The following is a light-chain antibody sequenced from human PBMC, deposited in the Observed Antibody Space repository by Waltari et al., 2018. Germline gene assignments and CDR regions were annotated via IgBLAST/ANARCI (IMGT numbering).Light chain of an antibody. CDR1: SSDVGNFNF. CDR3: SSFTSKNTWI. J-gene: IGLJ2*01. V-gene: IGLV2-14*01. Sequence: QSALTQPASVAGSPGQSTTISCPGTSSDVGNFNFVSWYQHHPGKAPKLVLYAVNSRPSGISNRFSGAKSGTTASLTISGLQDEDEADYYCSSFTSKNTWIFGGGTKVTVL. CDR2: AVN.